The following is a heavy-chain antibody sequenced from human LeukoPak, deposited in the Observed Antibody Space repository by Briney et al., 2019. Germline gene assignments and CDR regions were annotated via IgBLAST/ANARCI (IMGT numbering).Heavy chain of an antibody. CDR3: ARKYSYGRAGYFDY. J-gene: IGHJ4*02. D-gene: IGHD5-18*01. Sequence: GGSLRLSCAASGFTFDDYDMSWVRQAPGKGLEWVSGINWNGGSAGYADSVKGRFTISRDNAKNSLYLQMNSLRAEDTDLYYCARKYSYGRAGYFDYWGQGTLVSVSS. CDR2: INWNGGSA. V-gene: IGHV3-20*04. CDR1: GFTFDDYD.